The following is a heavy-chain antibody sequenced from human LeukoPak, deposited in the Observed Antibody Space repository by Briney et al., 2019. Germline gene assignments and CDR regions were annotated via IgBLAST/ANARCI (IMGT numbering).Heavy chain of an antibody. CDR2: ISGSGGST. J-gene: IGHJ5*02. CDR1: GFTFSSYS. D-gene: IGHD5-18*01. Sequence: PGGSLRLSCAASGFTFSSYSMNWVRQAPGKGLEWVSAISGSGGSTYYADSVKGRFTISRDNSKNTLYLQMNSLRAEDTAVYYCAKELLYMGWLPTMAAWGQGTLATVSS. V-gene: IGHV3-23*01. CDR3: AKELLYMGWLPTMAA.